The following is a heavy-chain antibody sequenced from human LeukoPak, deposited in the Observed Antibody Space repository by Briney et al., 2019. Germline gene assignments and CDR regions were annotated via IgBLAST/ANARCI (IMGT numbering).Heavy chain of an antibody. D-gene: IGHD3-3*01. CDR2: ITSDTRTI. Sequence: PGGSLRLSCAASGFNFNIYSMNWVRQAPGKGLEWISYITSDTRTIYYADSVRGRFIISRDNAKGSVYLELNNLRADDTALYYCARSTEWYADYWGQGTLVTVSS. J-gene: IGHJ4*02. CDR1: GFNFNIYS. CDR3: ARSTEWYADY. V-gene: IGHV3-48*01.